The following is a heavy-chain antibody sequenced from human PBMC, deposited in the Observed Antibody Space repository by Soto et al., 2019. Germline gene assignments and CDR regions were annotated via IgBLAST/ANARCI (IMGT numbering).Heavy chain of an antibody. D-gene: IGHD5-18*01. CDR3: ARAYSYGPNYYFDY. V-gene: IGHV4-31*03. Sequence: PSETLSLTCTVSGGSISSGGYYWSWIRQHPGKGLEWIGYIYYSGSTYYNPSLKSRVTISVDTSKNQFSLKLSSVTAADTAVYYCARAYSYGPNYYFDYWGQGTLVTVSS. CDR2: IYYSGST. J-gene: IGHJ4*02. CDR1: GGSISSGGYY.